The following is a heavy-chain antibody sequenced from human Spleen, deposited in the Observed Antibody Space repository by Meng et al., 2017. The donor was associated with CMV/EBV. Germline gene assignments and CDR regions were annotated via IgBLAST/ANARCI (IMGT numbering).Heavy chain of an antibody. Sequence: GESLKISCAASGCTFSSYAMSWVRQAPGKGLEWVSAVTGSGGSTYYADSVKGRFTISRDNSKNTLYLQMNSLRADDTAVYYCAKGSGWDKLGFNPWGQGTLVTVSS. D-gene: IGHD6-19*01. CDR3: AKGSGWDKLGFNP. V-gene: IGHV3-23*01. CDR2: VTGSGGST. CDR1: GCTFSSYA. J-gene: IGHJ5*02.